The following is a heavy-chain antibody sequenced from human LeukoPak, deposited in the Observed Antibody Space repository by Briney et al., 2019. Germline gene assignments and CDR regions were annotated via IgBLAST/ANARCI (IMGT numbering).Heavy chain of an antibody. J-gene: IGHJ3*02. Sequence: VSGPTLVNPTQTLTLTCTFSGFSLSTSGMCVSWIRQPPGKALEWLARIDWGDDKYYSTSLKTRLTISKDTSKNQVVLTMTNMDPVDTATYYCARIRVVAATGNAFDIWGQGTMVTVSS. D-gene: IGHD2-15*01. CDR1: GFSLSTSGMC. V-gene: IGHV2-70*11. CDR2: IDWGDDK. CDR3: ARIRVVAATGNAFDI.